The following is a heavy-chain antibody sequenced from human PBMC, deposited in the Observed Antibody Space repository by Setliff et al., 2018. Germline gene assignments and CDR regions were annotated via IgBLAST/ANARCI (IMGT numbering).Heavy chain of an antibody. Sequence: SETLSLTCTVSGYSISSGHYWGWIRQPPGKGLEWIGSISHSGSTYYNPTPRSRVTISLDTSKNQFSPKLTSVTAADTAVYYCAGGRRYDYGWDFDYWGQGTLVTVSS. J-gene: IGHJ4*02. CDR3: AGGRRYDYGWDFDY. D-gene: IGHD4-17*01. CDR1: GYSISSGHY. V-gene: IGHV4-38-2*02. CDR2: ISHSGST.